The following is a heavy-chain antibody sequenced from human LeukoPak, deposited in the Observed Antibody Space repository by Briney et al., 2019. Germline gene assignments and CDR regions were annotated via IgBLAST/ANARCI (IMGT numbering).Heavy chain of an antibody. D-gene: IGHD6-13*01. CDR1: GFTLSRYA. J-gene: IGHJ4*02. Sequence: GGSLRLSCAASGFTLSRYAMHWVRQAPGKGLEYVSDINSNGGSTYYADSVKRRFTISRDNSKNTLYLQMSSLRAEDTAVYYCVKPIAAAGTNYWGQGTLVTVSS. V-gene: IGHV3-64D*06. CDR3: VKPIAAAGTNY. CDR2: INSNGGST.